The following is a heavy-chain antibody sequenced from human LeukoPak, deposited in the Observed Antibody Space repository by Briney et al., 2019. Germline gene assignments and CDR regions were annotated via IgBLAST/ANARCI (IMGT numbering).Heavy chain of an antibody. Sequence: ASVKVSCKASGYTFTSYGISWVRQAPGQGLEWMGWISAYNGNTNYAQKLKGRVTMTTDTSTSTAYMELRSLRSDDTAVYYCARDGTEEQQLVPGGDWFDPWGQGTLVTVSS. D-gene: IGHD6-13*01. V-gene: IGHV1-18*01. J-gene: IGHJ5*02. CDR1: GYTFTSYG. CDR2: ISAYNGNT. CDR3: ARDGTEEQQLVPGGDWFDP.